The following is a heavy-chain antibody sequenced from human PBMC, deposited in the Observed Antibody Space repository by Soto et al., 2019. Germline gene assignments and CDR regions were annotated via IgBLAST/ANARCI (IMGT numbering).Heavy chain of an antibody. V-gene: IGHV3-74*01. D-gene: IGHD3-9*01. CDR3: ARRRTSDWAYGM. CDR1: GFTFSSYW. J-gene: IGHJ3*02. Sequence: EVQLVESGGGLVQPGGSLRLSCAASGFTFSSYWMHWVRKAPGKGLVWVSRIKTDGTDTHYADSVKGRFTISRDNAKNTLYLQMNSLRGEDTAVYYCARRRTSDWAYGMWGQGTMVIVSS. CDR2: IKTDGTDT.